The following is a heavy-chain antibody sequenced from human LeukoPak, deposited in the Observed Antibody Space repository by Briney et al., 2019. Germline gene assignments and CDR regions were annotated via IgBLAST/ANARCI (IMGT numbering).Heavy chain of an antibody. J-gene: IGHJ4*02. CDR3: AKDSYGSGSRIFDY. V-gene: IGHV3-23*01. D-gene: IGHD3-10*01. CDR1: GFTVSSNY. Sequence: GGSLRLSCAASGFTVSSNYMSWVRQAPGKGLEWVSAISGSGGSTYYADSVKGRFTISRDNSKNTLYLQMNSLRAEDTAVYYCAKDSYGSGSRIFDYWGQGTLVTVSS. CDR2: ISGSGGST.